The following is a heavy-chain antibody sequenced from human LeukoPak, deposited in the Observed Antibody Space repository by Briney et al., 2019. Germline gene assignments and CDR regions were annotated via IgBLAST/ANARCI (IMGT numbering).Heavy chain of an antibody. CDR1: GFTFSDYY. V-gene: IGHV3-66*01. J-gene: IGHJ4*02. D-gene: IGHD1-26*01. CDR2: IYSGDST. CDR3: ARGEVFDY. Sequence: PGGSLRLSCAASGFTFSDYYMSWIRQAPGKGLEWVSIIYSGDSTFYADSVKGRFTISRDNSKHTLYLQMNGLRAEDTAVYYCARGEVFDYWGQGTLVTVSS.